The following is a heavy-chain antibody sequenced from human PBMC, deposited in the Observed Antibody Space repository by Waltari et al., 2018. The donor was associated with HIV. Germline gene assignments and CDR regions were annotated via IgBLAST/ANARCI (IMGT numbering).Heavy chain of an antibody. Sequence: EMQLVESGGGLVQPGGSLRLSCAASGFTFSSYWLSWVRQAQGKGLEWVAKIKQDGSEIYFVDSVKGRFTISRDNAKNSLYLQMNSLRAEDTAVYFCARRGGRSSPLGYWGQGTLVTVSS. J-gene: IGHJ4*02. D-gene: IGHD6-13*01. CDR3: ARRGGRSSPLGY. CDR2: IKQDGSEI. V-gene: IGHV3-7*01. CDR1: GFTFSSYW.